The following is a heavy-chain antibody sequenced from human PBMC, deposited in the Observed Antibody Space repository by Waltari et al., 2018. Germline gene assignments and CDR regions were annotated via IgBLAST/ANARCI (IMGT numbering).Heavy chain of an antibody. Sequence: QVQLQESGPGLVKPSETLSLTCAVSGYSISSGYYWGWVRQPPGKGLEWIGSINHSGGTYDNPSHKNRVTISVDTSKNQFSLKRSSVTAADTAVYYCAGLGAPSGMDVWGQGTTVTVSS. D-gene: IGHD3-10*01. V-gene: IGHV4-38-2*01. CDR3: AGLGAPSGMDV. CDR2: INHSGGT. CDR1: GYSISSGYY. J-gene: IGHJ6*02.